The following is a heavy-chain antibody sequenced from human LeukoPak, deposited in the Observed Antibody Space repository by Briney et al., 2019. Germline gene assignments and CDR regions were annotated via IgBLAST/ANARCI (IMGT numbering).Heavy chain of an antibody. V-gene: IGHV3-21*01. CDR3: ARTLWFGASFDY. J-gene: IGHJ4*02. CDR1: GFTFSSYG. D-gene: IGHD3-10*01. CDR2: ISSSSSYI. Sequence: GGSLRLSCAASGFTFSSYGMNWVRQAPGKGLEWVSSISSSSSYIYYADSVKGRFTISRDNAKNSLYLQMNSLRAEDTAVYYCARTLWFGASFDYWGQGTLVTVSS.